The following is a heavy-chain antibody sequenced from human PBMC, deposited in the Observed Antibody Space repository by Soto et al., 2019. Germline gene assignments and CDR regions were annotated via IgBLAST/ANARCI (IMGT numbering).Heavy chain of an antibody. J-gene: IGHJ4*02. CDR3: AKKGYYPSGKINLFDS. CDR2: VDHSGRT. Sequence: SETLSLTCAVSGYSINSDYYWGWIRQPPGKGLEWIGSVDHSGRTYYSPSLRSRLTIFIDTSKNQFSLRLTPVTAADTAMYFCAKKGYYPSGKINLFDSWGPGXLVTVYS. V-gene: IGHV4-38-2*01. D-gene: IGHD3-10*01. CDR1: GYSINSDYY.